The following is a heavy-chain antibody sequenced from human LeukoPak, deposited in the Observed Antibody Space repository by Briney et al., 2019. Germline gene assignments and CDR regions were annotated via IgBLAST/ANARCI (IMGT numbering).Heavy chain of an antibody. CDR1: GGSISSYY. D-gene: IGHD5-12*01. CDR2: IYYSGST. J-gene: IGHJ5*02. V-gene: IGHV4-59*08. Sequence: SETLSLTCTVSGGSISSYYWSWIRQPPGKGLEWIGYIYYSGSTNYNPSLKSRVTISVDTSKNQFSLKLSSVTAADPAVYYCARLVGVATSNNWFDPWGQGTLVAVSS. CDR3: ARLVGVATSNNWFDP.